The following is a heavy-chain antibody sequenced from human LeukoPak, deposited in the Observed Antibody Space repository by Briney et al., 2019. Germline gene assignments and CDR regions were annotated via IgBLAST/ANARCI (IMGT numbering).Heavy chain of an antibody. J-gene: IGHJ6*03. CDR3: ARDPLHYDDYYMDV. D-gene: IGHD3-22*01. CDR1: GFTFSIYG. V-gene: IGHV3-30*03. Sequence: GGSLRLSCAASGFTFSIYGTHWVRQAPGKGLEWVAVIANDGKTTYYADSVKGRFTISRDNSKNTLYLQMNSLRAEDTAVYYCARDPLHYDDYYMDVWGKGTTVTVSS. CDR2: IANDGKTT.